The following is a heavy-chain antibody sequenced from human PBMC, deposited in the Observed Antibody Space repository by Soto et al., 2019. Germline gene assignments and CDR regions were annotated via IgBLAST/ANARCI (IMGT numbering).Heavy chain of an antibody. J-gene: IGHJ3*02. Sequence: GSLRLSCAASGFTFSSYSMNWVRQAPGKGLEWVSSISSSSGYIYYADSVKGRFTISRDNARNSLYLQMNSLRAEDTAVYYCARTGYSSGWPGPSSAFDIWGQGTMVTVSS. D-gene: IGHD6-19*01. CDR1: GFTFSSYS. CDR2: ISSSSGYI. V-gene: IGHV3-21*01. CDR3: ARTGYSSGWPGPSSAFDI.